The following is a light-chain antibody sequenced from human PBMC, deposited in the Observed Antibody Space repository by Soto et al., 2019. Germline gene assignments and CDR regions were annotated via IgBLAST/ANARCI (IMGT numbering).Light chain of an antibody. CDR3: QQYGSSSFT. CDR1: QSVSSGY. V-gene: IGKV3-20*01. CDR2: GAS. Sequence: EIVLTQSPGTLSLSPGERATLSCRASQSVSSGYLAWYQQKPGQAPRLLIYGASSRATGIPDRFSGSGSETDFTLTISRLEPEDFAVYYCQQYGSSSFTFGPGTKVDIK. J-gene: IGKJ3*01.